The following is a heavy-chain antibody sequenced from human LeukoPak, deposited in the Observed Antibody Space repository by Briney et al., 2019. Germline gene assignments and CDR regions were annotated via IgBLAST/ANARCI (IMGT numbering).Heavy chain of an antibody. CDR3: ARESAGVGYIYGYFY. V-gene: IGHV1-2*02. CDR1: GYTFTDYY. Sequence: ASVKVSCKASGYTFTDYYIQWVRQAPGQGLEWMGWIIPNSGDTNYAQKFRGRATMTRDASINTAYMELTSLTSDDTAVYYCARESAGVGYIYGYFYWGQGTLVTVSS. CDR2: IIPNSGDT. J-gene: IGHJ4*02. D-gene: IGHD5-18*01.